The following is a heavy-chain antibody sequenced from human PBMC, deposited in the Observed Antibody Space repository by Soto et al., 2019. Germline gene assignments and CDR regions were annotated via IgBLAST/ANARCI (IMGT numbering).Heavy chain of an antibody. CDR3: ARAPHMFSSRWYRSSNYYYYMDV. D-gene: IGHD6-13*01. CDR1: GCTYSSYA. V-gene: IGHV3-23*01. CDR2: ISGSGGST. J-gene: IGHJ6*03. Sequence: GGSLSRSYAASGCTYSSYAMSWDRQAPRKGLEWVSAISGSGGSTYYADYVKGRFTISTDNSKNTLYLQMNSLRAEDTAVYYCARAPHMFSSRWYRSSNYYYYMDVWGKGTTVTGSS.